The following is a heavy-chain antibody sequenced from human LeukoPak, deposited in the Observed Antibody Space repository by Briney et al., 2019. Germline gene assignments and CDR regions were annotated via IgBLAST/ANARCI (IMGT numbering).Heavy chain of an antibody. CDR3: AKGAYSGSSANDY. J-gene: IGHJ4*02. V-gene: IGHV3-33*06. D-gene: IGHD1-26*01. CDR2: IWYGGSNK. Sequence: GGSLRLSCAASGFTFSSYGMHWVRQAPGKGLEWVAVIWYGGSNKYYADSVKGRFTISRDNSKNTLYLQMNSLRAEDTAVYYCAKGAYSGSSANDYWGQGTLVTVSS. CDR1: GFTFSSYG.